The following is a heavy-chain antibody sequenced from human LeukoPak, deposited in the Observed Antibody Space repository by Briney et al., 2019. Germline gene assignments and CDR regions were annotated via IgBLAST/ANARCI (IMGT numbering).Heavy chain of an antibody. CDR1: GFTFSSYW. Sequence: QSGGSLRLSCAASGFTFSSYWMHWVRQAPGKGLVWVSRINSDGSSTSYADSVKGRFTISRDNAKNSLYLQMNSLRAEDTAVYYCAREQALLLGDAFDIWGQGTMVTVSS. D-gene: IGHD2/OR15-2a*01. V-gene: IGHV3-74*01. CDR2: INSDGSST. CDR3: AREQALLLGDAFDI. J-gene: IGHJ3*02.